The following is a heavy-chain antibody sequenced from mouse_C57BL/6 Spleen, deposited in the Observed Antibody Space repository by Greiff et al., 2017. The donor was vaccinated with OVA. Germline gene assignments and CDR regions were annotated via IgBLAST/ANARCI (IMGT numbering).Heavy chain of an antibody. CDR3: ARRDYGSWDAMDY. J-gene: IGHJ4*01. D-gene: IGHD1-1*01. CDR2: INPSNGGT. CDR1: GYTFTSYW. V-gene: IGHV1-53*01. Sequence: QVQLQQSGTELVKPGASVKLSCKASGYTFTSYWMHWVKQRPGQGLEWIGNINPSNGGTNYNEKFKSKATLTADKSSSTAYMQLSSLTSEDSAVYYGARRDYGSWDAMDYWGQGTSVTVSA.